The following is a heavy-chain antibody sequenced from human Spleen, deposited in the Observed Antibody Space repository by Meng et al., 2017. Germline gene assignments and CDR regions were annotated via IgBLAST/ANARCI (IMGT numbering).Heavy chain of an antibody. Sequence: GESLKISCAPSGFTVSGNELSWVRQAPGKGLEWVSSISGGSTYYADSVKGRFTISRDNSKNTLYLQMNSLRAEDTAVYYCARDRVVVAAPAYYYYYYGMDVWGQGTTVTVSS. D-gene: IGHD2-15*01. J-gene: IGHJ6*02. V-gene: IGHV3-38-3*01. CDR1: GFTVSGNE. CDR2: ISGGST. CDR3: ARDRVVVAAPAYYYYYYGMDV.